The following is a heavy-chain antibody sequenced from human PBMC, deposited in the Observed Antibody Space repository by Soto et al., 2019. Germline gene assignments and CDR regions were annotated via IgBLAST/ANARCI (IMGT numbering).Heavy chain of an antibody. CDR3: AKDRLYSSSTFDY. V-gene: IGHV3-9*01. J-gene: IGHJ4*02. CDR2: ISWNSGSI. Sequence: DVQLVESGGGLVQPGRSLRLSCAASGFTFDDYAMHWVRQAPGKGLEWVSGISWNSGSIGYADSVKGRFTISRDNAKNSLYLQMNSLRAEDTALYYCAKDRLYSSSTFDYWGQGTLVTVSS. D-gene: IGHD6-6*01. CDR1: GFTFDDYA.